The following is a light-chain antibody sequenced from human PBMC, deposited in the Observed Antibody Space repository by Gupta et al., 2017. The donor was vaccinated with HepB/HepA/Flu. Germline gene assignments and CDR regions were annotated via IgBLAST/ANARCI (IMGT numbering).Light chain of an antibody. J-gene: IGKJ3*01. CDR2: AAS. CDR1: QGISSY. CDR3: QQRNSYPIT. V-gene: IGKV1-9*01. Sequence: DIQLTQSPSFLSASVGDRVTITCRASQGISSYLAWYQQKPGKAPKLLIYAASTLQSGVPSRFSGSGSGTEFTLTISGLQPEDIATYYCQQRNSYPITFGHGTKVDIK.